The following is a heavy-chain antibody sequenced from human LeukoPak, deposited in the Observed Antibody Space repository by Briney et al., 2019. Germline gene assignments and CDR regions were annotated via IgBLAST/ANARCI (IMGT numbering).Heavy chain of an antibody. D-gene: IGHD6-19*01. CDR1: GFIFSSYW. Sequence: GGSLRLSCAASGFIFSSYWMSWVRQAPGKGLEWVANIKQDGNEKYYVDSVKGRFTISRDNAKNSLFLQMNSPRAEDTAVYYCAREPSNTSGWYAIDYWGQGTLVTVSS. J-gene: IGHJ4*02. V-gene: IGHV3-7*01. CDR2: IKQDGNEK. CDR3: AREPSNTSGWYAIDY.